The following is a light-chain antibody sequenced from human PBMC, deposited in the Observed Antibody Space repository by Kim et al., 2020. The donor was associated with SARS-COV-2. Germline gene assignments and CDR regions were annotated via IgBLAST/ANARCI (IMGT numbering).Light chain of an antibody. CDR1: SGHSTYA. CDR2: LNSDGSH. Sequence: SVKLTSILTSGHSTYAIAWHQQQPETGPRFLMKLNSDGSHRRGDGIPDRVSGSSSGTERYLTISSVQAEDEADYYCQTWDTGIRVFGGGTQLTVL. V-gene: IGLV4-69*01. CDR3: QTWDTGIRV. J-gene: IGLJ3*02.